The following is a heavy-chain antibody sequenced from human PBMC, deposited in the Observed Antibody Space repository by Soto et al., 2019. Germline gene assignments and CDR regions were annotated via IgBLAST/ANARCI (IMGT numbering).Heavy chain of an antibody. Sequence: GGSLRLSCGASGFTFSSYVMNWVRQAPGKGLEWVSGISGSGATTYYADSVKGRFTTSRDNSKNTLYLQMNSLRAEDTAVYYCARGYRRGWTDYWGQGTLVTVSS. V-gene: IGHV3-23*01. CDR1: GFTFSSYV. D-gene: IGHD6-19*01. J-gene: IGHJ4*02. CDR3: ARGYRRGWTDY. CDR2: ISGSGATT.